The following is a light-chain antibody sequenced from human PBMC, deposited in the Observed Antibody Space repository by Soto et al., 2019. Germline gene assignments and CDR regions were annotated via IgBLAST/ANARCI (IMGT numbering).Light chain of an antibody. CDR3: QQYGSSPSIT. J-gene: IGKJ5*01. V-gene: IGKV3-20*01. Sequence: EIVLTRSPATLSVSPGERATLSCRASQSVSSNLAWYQQKPGQAPRLLIYGASSRATGIPDRFSGSGSGTDFTLTISRLEPEDFAVYYCQQYGSSPSITFGQGTLLEIK. CDR1: QSVSSN. CDR2: GAS.